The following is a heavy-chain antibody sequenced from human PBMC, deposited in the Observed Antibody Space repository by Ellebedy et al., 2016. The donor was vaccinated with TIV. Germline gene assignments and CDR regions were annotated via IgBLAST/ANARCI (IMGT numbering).Heavy chain of an antibody. V-gene: IGHV1-2*02. CDR3: AALPYISTSSAY. CDR2: INPSNSDT. CDR1: GYTFSGYY. J-gene: IGHJ4*02. Sequence: ASVKVSCKASGYTFSGYYVHWVRQAPGQGLEWMGWINPSNSDTNYAQKFQGRVTMTRDTSISTGYMELSGLKSDDTAVYYCAALPYISTSSAYWGQGTLVTVSS. D-gene: IGHD6-13*01.